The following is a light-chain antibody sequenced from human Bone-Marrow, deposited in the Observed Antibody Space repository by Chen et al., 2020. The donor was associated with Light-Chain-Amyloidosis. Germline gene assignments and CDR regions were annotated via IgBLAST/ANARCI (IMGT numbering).Light chain of an antibody. Sequence: SYVLTQPSSVSVAPGQTATIACGGNNIGSTSVHWYQQTAGQAPLLVVYDDSDRPSGIPERLSGCNSGNTATRTISRVEAGDEADYYCQVWDRSSDRPVFGGGTKLTVL. J-gene: IGLJ3*02. CDR1: NIGSTS. V-gene: IGLV3-21*02. CDR3: QVWDRSSDRPV. CDR2: DDS.